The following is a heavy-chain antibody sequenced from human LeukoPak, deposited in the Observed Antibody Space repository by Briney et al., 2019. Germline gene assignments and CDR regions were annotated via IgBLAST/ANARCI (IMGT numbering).Heavy chain of an antibody. J-gene: IGHJ4*02. D-gene: IGHD5-12*01. CDR1: GFTFSSYE. CDR2: ISSDGVST. V-gene: IGHV3-64D*06. CDR3: VKDKYRGYDSPFDY. Sequence: GGSLRLSCEASGFTFSSYEMNWVRQAPGKGLQYVSAISSDGVSTYYADSVKGRFTISRDNSKNTLYLQMSSLRAEDTAVYYCVKDKYRGYDSPFDYWGQGTLVTVSS.